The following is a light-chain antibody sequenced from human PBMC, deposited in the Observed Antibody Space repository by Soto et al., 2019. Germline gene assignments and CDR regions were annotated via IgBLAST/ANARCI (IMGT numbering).Light chain of an antibody. CDR3: AAYTTSSTLV. V-gene: IGLV2-14*03. J-gene: IGLJ3*02. Sequence: QSALTQPASVSASPGQSITISCAGTSGDVGAFDYVSWYQHHPRKVPKLMIYDVSDRPSGVSTRFSGAKSANMASLTISGFQAYDEADYYCAAYTTSSTLVFCGGTKLTVL. CDR1: SGDVGAFDY. CDR2: DVS.